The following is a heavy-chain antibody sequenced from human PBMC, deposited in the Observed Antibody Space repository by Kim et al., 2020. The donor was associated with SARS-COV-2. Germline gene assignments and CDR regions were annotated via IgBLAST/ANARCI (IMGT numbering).Heavy chain of an antibody. D-gene: IGHD3-10*01. CDR2: ISSSSSYI. CDR3: ARDRLTMVWGIYYGMDV. Sequence: GGSLRLSCAASGFTFSSYSMNWVRQAPGKGLEWVSSISSSSSYIYYADSVKGRFTISRDNAKNSLYLQMNSLRAEDTAVYYCARDRLTMVWGIYYGMDVWGQGTTVTVSS. V-gene: IGHV3-21*01. J-gene: IGHJ6*02. CDR1: GFTFSSYS.